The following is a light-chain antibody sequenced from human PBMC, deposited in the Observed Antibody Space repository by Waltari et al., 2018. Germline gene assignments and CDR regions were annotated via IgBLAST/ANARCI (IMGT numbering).Light chain of an antibody. J-gene: IGKJ2*01. V-gene: IGKV1-9*01. Sequence: IQLTPSPSFLSASVGDRVTVPCRASQTISIYLAWYQQKQGKAPKLLIYAASTLQRGVPSRFSGSASGTEFSLTISSLQPEDSATYYCQQLNSYRYTFGQGTKLESK. CDR3: QQLNSYRYT. CDR1: QTISIY. CDR2: AAS.